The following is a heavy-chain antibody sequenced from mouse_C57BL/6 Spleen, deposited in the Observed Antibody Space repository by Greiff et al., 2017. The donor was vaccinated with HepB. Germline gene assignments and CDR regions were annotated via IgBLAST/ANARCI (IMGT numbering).Heavy chain of an antibody. V-gene: IGHV1-81*01. D-gene: IGHD1-1*01. Sequence: VKLQESGAELARPGASVKLSCKASGYTFTSYGISWVKQRTGQGLEWIGEIYPRSGNTYYNEKFKGKATLTADKSSSTAYMELRSLTSEDSAVYFCARGGVITTVVSYYFDYWGQGTTLTVSS. CDR1: GYTFTSYG. J-gene: IGHJ2*01. CDR3: ARGGVITTVVSYYFDY. CDR2: IYPRSGNT.